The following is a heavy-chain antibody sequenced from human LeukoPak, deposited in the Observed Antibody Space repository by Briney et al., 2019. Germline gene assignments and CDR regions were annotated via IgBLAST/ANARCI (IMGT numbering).Heavy chain of an antibody. CDR3: ARVSYTSSWYDIDY. J-gene: IGHJ4*02. CDR2: IYFSGST. Sequence: PSETLSLTCTVSGGSISSITYCWGWIRQPPGKGLEWIGTIYFSGSTYYNPSLRSRVSMSVDTSKSQFSLKLTSVTAADTAMYYCARVSYTSSWYDIDYWGQGALVTVSS. CDR1: GGSISSITYC. V-gene: IGHV4-39*07. D-gene: IGHD6-13*01.